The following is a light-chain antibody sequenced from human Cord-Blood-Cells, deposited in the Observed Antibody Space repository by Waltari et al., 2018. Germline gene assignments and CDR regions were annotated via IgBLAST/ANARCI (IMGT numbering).Light chain of an antibody. V-gene: IGKV1-39*01. CDR2: AAS. J-gene: IGKJ2*01. Sequence: DIQITPSPSPLSASVRDRVTIPCRASQSISSYLNWYQQKPGKAPKLLIYAASSLQSGVPSRFSGSGSGTDFTLTISSLQPEDFATYYCQQSYSTPPYTFGQGTKLEIK. CDR1: QSISSY. CDR3: QQSYSTPPYT.